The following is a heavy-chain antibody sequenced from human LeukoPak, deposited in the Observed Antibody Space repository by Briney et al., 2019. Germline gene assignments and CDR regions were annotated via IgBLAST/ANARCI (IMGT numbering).Heavy chain of an antibody. CDR2: IIPIFGTA. CDR1: GGTFSSYA. V-gene: IGHV1-69*06. D-gene: IGHD3-22*01. J-gene: IGHJ4*02. CDR3: ARDRHYYDSSGYYFDY. Sequence: SVKVSCKASGGTFSSYAISWVRQAPGQGLEWMGRIIPIFGTANYAQKFQGRVTITADKSTSTACMELSSLRSEDTAVYYCARDRHYYDSSGYYFDYWGQGTLVTVSS.